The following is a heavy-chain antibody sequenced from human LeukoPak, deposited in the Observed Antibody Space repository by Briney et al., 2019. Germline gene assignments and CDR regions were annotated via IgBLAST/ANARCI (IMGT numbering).Heavy chain of an antibody. CDR2: IIPNSGGT. CDR3: ARETSSYGSGSYPFDP. CDR1: GYTFAAHY. V-gene: IGHV1-2*02. D-gene: IGHD3-10*01. J-gene: IGHJ5*02. Sequence: ASVKVSCKASGYTFAAHYMHWVRQAPGQGLEWMGWIIPNSGGTNYAQRFQGRVTMTRDTSISTAYMELSRLRSDDTAVYYCARETSSYGSGSYPFDPWGQGTLVTVSS.